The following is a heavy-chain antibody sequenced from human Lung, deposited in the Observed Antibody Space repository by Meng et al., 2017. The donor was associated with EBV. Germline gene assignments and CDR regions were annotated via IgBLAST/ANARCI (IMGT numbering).Heavy chain of an antibody. D-gene: IGHD4-17*01. CDR1: GDSISVTTYY. J-gene: IGHJ5*02. V-gene: IGHV4-39*01. CDR2: FYYSGST. CDR3: ARHAEYGDYKSYFDP. Sequence: QVHRRGSAPGRVKPSATLSLLSTVSGDSISVTTYYGGWTRPSHGKGLEWIATFYYSGSTHYSPSLKSRVTISADASKNQFSLNLRSVTAADTAVYFCARHAEYGDYKSYFDPWGQGTLVTVSS.